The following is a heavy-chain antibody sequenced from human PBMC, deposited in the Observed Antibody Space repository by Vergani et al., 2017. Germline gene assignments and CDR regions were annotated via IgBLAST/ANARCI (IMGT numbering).Heavy chain of an antibody. V-gene: IGHV1-69*01. CDR1: GGTFSSYA. D-gene: IGHD2-21*02. Sequence: QVQLVQSGAEVKKPGSSVKVSCKASGGTFSSYAISWVRQAPGQGLEWMGGIIPIFGTANYAQKFQGRVTITADESTSTAYMGLSSLRSEDTAVYYCASGGGDYVGPPNDYWGQGTTVTVSS. CDR3: ASGGGDYVGPPNDY. J-gene: IGHJ4*03. CDR2: IIPIFGTA.